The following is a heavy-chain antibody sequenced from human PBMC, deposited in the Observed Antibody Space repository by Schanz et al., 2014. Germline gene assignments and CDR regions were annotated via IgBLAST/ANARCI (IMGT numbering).Heavy chain of an antibody. CDR2: IIPILGLA. Sequence: QVQLVQSGAEMKKPGASVKVSCKASGYTFTGYYMHWVRQAPGQGLEWMGRIIPILGLAKYEQKFQDKVTITADTSTTTAYMELSGLRSEDTAVYYCARDRLECGAECYSVEVFEIWGQGTLVIVSS. V-gene: IGHV1-69*09. D-gene: IGHD2-21*01. CDR1: GYTFTGYY. CDR3: ARDRLECGAECYSVEVFEI. J-gene: IGHJ4*02.